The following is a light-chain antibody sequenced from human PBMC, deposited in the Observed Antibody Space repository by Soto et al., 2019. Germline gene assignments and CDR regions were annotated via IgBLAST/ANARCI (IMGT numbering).Light chain of an antibody. CDR1: QSISSW. CDR2: KAS. Sequence: DIQMTQSPSTLSASVGDRVTITCRASQSISSWLAWYQQKPGKAPKLLIYKASSLESGVPARVSGSGSGTEFTLTISGLQPDEFATYNCQQYKSYSLTFGGGTKVEIK. CDR3: QQYKSYSLT. J-gene: IGKJ4*01. V-gene: IGKV1-5*03.